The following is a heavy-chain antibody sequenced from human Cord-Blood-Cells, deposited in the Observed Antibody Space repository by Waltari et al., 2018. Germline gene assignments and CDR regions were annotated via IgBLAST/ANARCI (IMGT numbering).Heavy chain of an antibody. CDR1: GGSISSSSYY. CDR3: ARQPYDFWSGYYLDY. CDR2: IYYSGST. D-gene: IGHD3-3*01. Sequence: QLQLQESGPGLVKPSETLSPTCTVSGGSISSSSYYWGWIRQPPGKGLEWIGSIYYSGSTYYNPSLKSRVTISVDTSKNQFSLKLSSVTAADTAVYYCARQPYDFWSGYYLDYWGQGTLVTVSS. J-gene: IGHJ4*02. V-gene: IGHV4-39*01.